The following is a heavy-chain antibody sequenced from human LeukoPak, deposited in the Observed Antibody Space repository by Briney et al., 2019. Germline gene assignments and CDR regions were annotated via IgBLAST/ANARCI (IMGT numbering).Heavy chain of an antibody. CDR1: GYTFTSYG. D-gene: IGHD2-2*01. Sequence: ASVKVSCKASGYTFTSYGISWVRQAPGQGLEWMGWISAYNGNTNYAQKLQGRVTMTTDTSTSTAYMELRSLRSDDTAVYYCARVWISSTSRIHAFDIWGQGTMDTVSS. CDR2: ISAYNGNT. J-gene: IGHJ3*02. V-gene: IGHV1-18*01. CDR3: ARVWISSTSRIHAFDI.